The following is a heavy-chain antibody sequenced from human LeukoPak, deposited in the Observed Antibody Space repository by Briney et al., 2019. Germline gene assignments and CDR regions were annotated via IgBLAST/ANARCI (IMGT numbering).Heavy chain of an antibody. CDR1: GYSFTTYW. V-gene: IGHV5-51*01. CDR2: IYPGDSNT. CDR3: ARHVPPITIFGVIPPPDY. D-gene: IGHD3-3*01. Sequence: GESLKISCKGSGYSFTTYWIGWVRQMPGKGLEWMGIIYPGDSNTKYSPSFQGQVTISADKSISTAYLQWSSLKASDTAMYYCARHVPPITIFGVIPPPDYWGQRTLVTVSS. J-gene: IGHJ4*02.